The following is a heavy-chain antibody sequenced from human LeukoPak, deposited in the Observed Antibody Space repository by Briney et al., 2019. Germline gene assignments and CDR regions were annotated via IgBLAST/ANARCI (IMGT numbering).Heavy chain of an antibody. CDR1: GGSFSGYY. Sequence: PSETLSLTCAVYGGSFSGYYWSWIRQPPGKGLEWIGEINHSGSTNYNPSLKSRVTISVDTSKNQFSLKLSSVTAADTAVYHCAARGAGSAQLFDYWGQGTLVTVSS. V-gene: IGHV4-34*01. CDR2: INHSGST. J-gene: IGHJ4*02. CDR3: AARGAGSAQLFDY. D-gene: IGHD6-19*01.